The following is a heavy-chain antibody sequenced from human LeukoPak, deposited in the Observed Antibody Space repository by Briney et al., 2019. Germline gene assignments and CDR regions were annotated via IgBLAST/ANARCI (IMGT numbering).Heavy chain of an antibody. CDR3: ARGVVVVPAAFDY. CDR1: GYTFTSNW. CDR2: IYPGDSDT. V-gene: IGHV5-51*01. J-gene: IGHJ4*02. Sequence: GESLKISCKGSGYTFTSNWIGWVRQMPGKGLEWMGIIYPGDSDTRYSPSFQGQVTISADKSISTAYLQWSSLKASDTAMYYCARGVVVVPAAFDYWGQGTLVTVSS. D-gene: IGHD2-2*01.